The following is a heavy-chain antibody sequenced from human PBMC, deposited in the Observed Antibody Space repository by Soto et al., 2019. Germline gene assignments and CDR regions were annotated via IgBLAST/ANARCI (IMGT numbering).Heavy chain of an antibody. CDR3: ARGWYHFDF. V-gene: IGHV4-38-2*01. CDR1: VEPMTGGYY. J-gene: IGHJ2*01. Sequence: SETLSLTCDVSVEPMTGGYYWGWIRQSPGKGLEWIGSIYYGGTTYYNPSLRSRLAISIDTSKNQFSLRLTSVTAADTALYFCARGWYHFDFWVRGTLVTVSS. D-gene: IGHD6-19*01. CDR2: IYYGGTT.